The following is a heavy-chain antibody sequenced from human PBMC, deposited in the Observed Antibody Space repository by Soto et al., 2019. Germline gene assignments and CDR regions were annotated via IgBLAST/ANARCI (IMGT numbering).Heavy chain of an antibody. CDR3: ARRATYYYDSSGYLYWYFDL. Sequence: SETLSLTCTVSGGSISSSSYYWGWVRQPPGKGLEWIGSIYYSGSTYYNPSLKSRVTISVDTSKNQFSLKLSSVTAADTAVYYCARRATYYYDSSGYLYWYFDLWGRGTLVTVSS. V-gene: IGHV4-39*01. CDR2: IYYSGST. J-gene: IGHJ2*01. D-gene: IGHD3-22*01. CDR1: GGSISSSSYY.